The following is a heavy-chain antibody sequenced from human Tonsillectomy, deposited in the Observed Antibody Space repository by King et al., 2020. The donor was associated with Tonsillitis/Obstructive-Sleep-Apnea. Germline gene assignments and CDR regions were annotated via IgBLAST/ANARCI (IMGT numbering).Heavy chain of an antibody. CDR2: ISYDGSHK. Sequence: VQLVESGGGVVQPGRSLRLSCAASGFTFSTYGMHWVRQAPGKGLEWVAVISYDGSHKYYADSVKGRFTISRDNSKNTLYLQMNSLRAEDTAVYYCVVGFLEWLPLVHSMDVWAKGPRSPSP. D-gene: IGHD3-3*01. V-gene: IGHV3-30*03. J-gene: IGHJ6*02. CDR3: VVGFLEWLPLVHSMDV. CDR1: GFTFSTYG.